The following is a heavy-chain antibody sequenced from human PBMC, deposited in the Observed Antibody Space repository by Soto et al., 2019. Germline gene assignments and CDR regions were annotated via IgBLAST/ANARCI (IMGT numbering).Heavy chain of an antibody. J-gene: IGHJ6*02. D-gene: IGHD2-15*01. V-gene: IGHV4-59*08. CDR3: AREGLQYYYYYGMDV. Sequence: PSETLSLTCTVSGGSVSSDHWSWIRQHPGKGLGWIGSIYYSGSTNYNPSLKSRVTISVDTSKNQFSLKLSSVTAADTAVYYCAREGLQYYYYYGMDVWGQGTTVTVSS. CDR1: GGSVSSDH. CDR2: IYYSGST.